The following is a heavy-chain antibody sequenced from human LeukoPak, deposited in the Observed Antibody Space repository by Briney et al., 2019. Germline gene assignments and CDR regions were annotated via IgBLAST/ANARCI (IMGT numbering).Heavy chain of an antibody. J-gene: IGHJ5*02. CDR1: GYTFTGYY. D-gene: IGHD2-15*01. CDR2: INPNSGGT. Sequence: ASVKVSCKASGYTFTGYYMHWVRQAPGQGLEWMGWINPNSGGTNYAQKFQGRVTMTRDTSISTAYMELSRLRSDDTAVYYCARTRYCSGGSCYSEKRNWFDPWGQGTLVTVSS. V-gene: IGHV1-2*02. CDR3: ARTRYCSGGSCYSEKRNWFDP.